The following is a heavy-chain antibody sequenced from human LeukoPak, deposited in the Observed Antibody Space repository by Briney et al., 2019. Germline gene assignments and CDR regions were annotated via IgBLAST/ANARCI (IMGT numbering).Heavy chain of an antibody. J-gene: IGHJ4*02. Sequence: GGSLRLSCATFGFTFNRLEMNLVRQAPGKGLEWVSYISGSSNSIYYADSVKGRFTISRENAKNSLLMQMNSLRDEYTAVYYCARRGGTWACDYWGQGTLVTVSS. CDR1: GFTFNRLE. CDR3: ARRGGTWACDY. CDR2: ISGSSNSI. V-gene: IGHV3-48*03. D-gene: IGHD2-15*01.